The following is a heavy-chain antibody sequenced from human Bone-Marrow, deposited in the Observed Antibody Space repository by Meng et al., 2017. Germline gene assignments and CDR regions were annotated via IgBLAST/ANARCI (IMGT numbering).Heavy chain of an antibody. D-gene: IGHD6-13*01. J-gene: IGHJ4*02. V-gene: IGHV1-69*01. CDR3: ARGKRQQLDY. CDR1: GCTFSSYG. Sequence: QVQLVQSGAEVKKPGSSVKVSCKASGCTFSSYGISWVRQAPGQGLEWMGWISPIFGTANYAQRFQGRVTITADESTSTAYMELSSLRSEDTAVYYCARGKRQQLDYWGQGTLVTVSS. CDR2: ISPIFGTA.